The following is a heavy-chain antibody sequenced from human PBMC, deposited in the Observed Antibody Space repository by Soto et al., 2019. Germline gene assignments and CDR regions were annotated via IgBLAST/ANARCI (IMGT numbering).Heavy chain of an antibody. CDR3: ARDRGLAYCGGDCYSEIDY. CDR2: ISAYNGNT. J-gene: IGHJ4*02. D-gene: IGHD2-21*02. Sequence: QVPLVQSGAEVKKPGASVKVSCKASGYTFTSYGISWVRQAPGQGLEWMGWISAYNGNTNYAQKLQGRVTMTTDTSTSTAYMELRSLRSDDTAVYYCARDRGLAYCGGDCYSEIDYWGQGTLVTVSS. CDR1: GYTFTSYG. V-gene: IGHV1-18*01.